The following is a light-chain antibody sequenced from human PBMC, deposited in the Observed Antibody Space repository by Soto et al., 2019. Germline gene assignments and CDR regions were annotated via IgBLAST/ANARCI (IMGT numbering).Light chain of an antibody. CDR3: QQYDSFPRT. CDR1: QSISSY. CDR2: DAF. J-gene: IGKJ1*01. Sequence: DIQMTQSPSTLSASVGDRVTITCRASQSISSYLAWYQQKPGKAPKLLIDDAFNLETGVPSRFSGSGSGTDFTFTISSLQPEDIATYYCQQYDSFPRTFGQGTKVEIK. V-gene: IGKV1-33*01.